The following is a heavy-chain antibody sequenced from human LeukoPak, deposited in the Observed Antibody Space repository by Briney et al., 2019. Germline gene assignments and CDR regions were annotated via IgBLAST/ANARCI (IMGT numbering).Heavy chain of an antibody. CDR2: IRSKAYGGTT. CDR3: TRDVVSSGSTDEY. V-gene: IGHV3-49*04. Sequence: PGGSLRLSCAGSGFTFSSYAMHWVRQVPGKGLEWVSFIRSKAYGGTTEYAASVNGRFTISRDDSKGIAYLQMNSLKTEDTALYYCTRDVVSSGSTDEYWGQGTLVTVSS. D-gene: IGHD3-22*01. J-gene: IGHJ4*02. CDR1: GFTFSSYA.